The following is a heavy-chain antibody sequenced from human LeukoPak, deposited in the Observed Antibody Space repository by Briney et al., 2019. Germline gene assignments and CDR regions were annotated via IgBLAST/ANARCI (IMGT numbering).Heavy chain of an antibody. CDR3: ARAPTKYYYYYYGMDV. D-gene: IGHD2-2*01. Sequence: ASVKVSCKASGYTFTSYDINWVRQATGQGLEWMGWMNPNSGNTGYAQKFQGRVTMTRNTSISTAYMELSSLRSEDTAVYYCARAPTKYYYYYYGMDVWGQGTTVTVSS. CDR1: GYTFTSYD. V-gene: IGHV1-8*01. J-gene: IGHJ6*02. CDR2: MNPNSGNT.